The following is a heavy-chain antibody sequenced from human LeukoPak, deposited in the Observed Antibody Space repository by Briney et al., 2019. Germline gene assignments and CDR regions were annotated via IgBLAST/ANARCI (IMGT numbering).Heavy chain of an antibody. J-gene: IGHJ4*02. Sequence: ASVKVSCKASGYTFTGYYMHWVRQAPGQGLEWMGWINPNSGGTNYAQKFQGRVTMTRDTSISTAYMELSRLRSDDTAVYYCARVSWQSTSLGYCSRGSCSGVYWGQGTLVTVSS. CDR2: INPNSGGT. D-gene: IGHD2-15*01. CDR1: GYTFTGYY. CDR3: ARVSWQSTSLGYCSRGSCSGVY. V-gene: IGHV1-2*02.